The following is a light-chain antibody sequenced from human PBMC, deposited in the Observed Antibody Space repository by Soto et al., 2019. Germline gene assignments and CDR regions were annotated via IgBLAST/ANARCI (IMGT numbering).Light chain of an antibody. J-gene: IGKJ5*01. CDR3: QQYDDLPIT. V-gene: IGKV1-33*01. CDR2: DAS. CDR1: QDISHF. Sequence: IHMTQKTSSLFASVGDRVTITCRASQDISHFLNWYQQKPGKAPKLLIYDASNLQTGVPSRFSGRGSGTDFTFTISSLQPDDSGTYYCQQYDDLPITFGHGTRLEI.